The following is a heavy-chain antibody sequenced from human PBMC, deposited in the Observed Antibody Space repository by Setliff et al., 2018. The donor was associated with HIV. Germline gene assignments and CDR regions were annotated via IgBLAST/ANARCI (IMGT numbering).Heavy chain of an antibody. J-gene: IGHJ6*04. V-gene: IGHV1-8*02. CDR2: MNPNSGDT. Sequence: ASVKVSCKASGYTFTSYGISWVRQAPGQGLEWMGWMNPNSGDTGYAQTFQGRVIMTRDTSISTAYMELSSLTSADTAVYYCASGKGVRGVIITGGLDVWGKGTTVTVSS. D-gene: IGHD3-10*01. CDR1: GYTFTSYG. CDR3: ASGKGVRGVIITGGLDV.